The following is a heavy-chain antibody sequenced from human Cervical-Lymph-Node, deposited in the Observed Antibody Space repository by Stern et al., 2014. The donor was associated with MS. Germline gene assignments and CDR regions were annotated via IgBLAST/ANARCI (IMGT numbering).Heavy chain of an antibody. CDR1: GFTFSNYA. J-gene: IGHJ4*02. CDR2: VSYDGSKK. D-gene: IGHD6-19*01. Sequence: VQLVESGGGVVQPGRSLRLSCAASGFTFSNYAIHWVRQAPGKGLEWVALVSYDGSKKYYADSVKGRFTISRDNSKNTLYLQMNSLRAEDTAVYYCARVVAVAGTSFDSWGQGTLVTVSS. V-gene: IGHV3-30-3*01. CDR3: ARVVAVAGTSFDS.